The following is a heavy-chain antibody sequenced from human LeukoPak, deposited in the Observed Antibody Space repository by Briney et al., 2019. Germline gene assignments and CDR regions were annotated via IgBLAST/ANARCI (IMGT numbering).Heavy chain of an antibody. Sequence: GSLRLSCAASGFTFSSYSMNWVRQPPGKGLEWIGTIYYTGSTYYNPSLKSRVTISVDTSKNQFSLRLSSVTVADTAIFYCAWSGSPASPYFDYWGQGTLVTVSS. D-gene: IGHD1-26*01. V-gene: IGHV4-59*04. CDR3: AWSGSPASPYFDY. CDR1: GFTFSSYSMN. J-gene: IGHJ4*02. CDR2: IYYTGST.